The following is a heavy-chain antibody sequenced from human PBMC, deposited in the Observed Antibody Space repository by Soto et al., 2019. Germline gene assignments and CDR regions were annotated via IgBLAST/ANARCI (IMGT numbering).Heavy chain of an antibody. CDR1: GFTFRSYA. Sequence: GGSLRLSCAASGFTFRSYAMTWVRQAPGKGLEWVSAISGSGGSTYYANSVKGRFTISRDDSKNRLYLQMNSLRTEDTAIYYCARVSGTITIFGVLIPTHWYFDLWGRGTLVTVSS. J-gene: IGHJ2*01. V-gene: IGHV3-23*01. CDR2: ISGSGGST. CDR3: ARVSGTITIFGVLIPTHWYFDL. D-gene: IGHD3-3*01.